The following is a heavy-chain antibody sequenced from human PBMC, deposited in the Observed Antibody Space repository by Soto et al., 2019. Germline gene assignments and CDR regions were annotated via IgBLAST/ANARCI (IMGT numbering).Heavy chain of an antibody. D-gene: IGHD5-12*01. CDR2: IKQDGSEK. CDR1: GFTFSSYW. J-gene: IGHJ3*02. CDR3: ASAVPEYSGYDLIFRPKGVHPYAFDI. Sequence: GGSLRLSCAASGFTFSSYWMSWVRQAPGKGLEWVANIKQDGSEKYYVDSVKGRFTISRDNAKNSLYLQMNSLGAEDTAVYYCASAVPEYSGYDLIFRPKGVHPYAFDIWGQGTMVTVSS. V-gene: IGHV3-7*01.